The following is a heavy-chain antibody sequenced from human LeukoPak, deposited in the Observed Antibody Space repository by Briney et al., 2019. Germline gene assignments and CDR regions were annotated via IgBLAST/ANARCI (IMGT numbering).Heavy chain of an antibody. D-gene: IGHD5-18*01. V-gene: IGHV1-2*02. Sequence: ASVKVSCKASGYTFTGYYLHWVRQAPGQGLEWMGWINPNSGDTNYAKKFRGRVTMTRDTSISTAYMELSRQRSDDTAVYYCAKDQGRGYTYGLYYFDYWDQGTLVTVSS. CDR3: AKDQGRGYTYGLYYFDY. CDR2: INPNSGDT. CDR1: GYTFTGYY. J-gene: IGHJ4*02.